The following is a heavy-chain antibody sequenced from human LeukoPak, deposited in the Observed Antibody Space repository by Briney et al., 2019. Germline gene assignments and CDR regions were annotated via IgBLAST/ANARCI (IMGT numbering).Heavy chain of an antibody. CDR1: GINFTIHA. CDR2: ISGSGGHT. J-gene: IGHJ6*03. D-gene: IGHD5-24*01. Sequence: GGSLRLSCAASGINFTIHAMSWVRQAPGKGLEWVSLISGSGGHTFYGDSVKGRFTISRDNSKDTFYLQMNSLRAEDTAVYYCAKGGAATMRDGYNYYYYYMEVWGRGTTVTVSS. V-gene: IGHV3-23*01. CDR3: AKGGAATMRDGYNYYYYYMEV.